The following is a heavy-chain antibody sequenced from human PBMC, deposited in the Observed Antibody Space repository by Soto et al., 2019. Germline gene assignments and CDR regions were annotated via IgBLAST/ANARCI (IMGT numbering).Heavy chain of an antibody. V-gene: IGHV3-48*01. D-gene: IGHD2-2*01. J-gene: IGHJ5*02. CDR1: GFTFSSYS. CDR2: ISSSSSTI. CDR3: AREYCSSTSCLSWFDP. Sequence: HPGGSLRLSCSASGFTFSSYSMNWVRQAPGKGLEWVSYISSSSSTIYYADSVKGRFTISRDNAKNSLYLQMNSLRAEDTAVYYCAREYCSSTSCLSWFDPWGQGTLVTVSS.